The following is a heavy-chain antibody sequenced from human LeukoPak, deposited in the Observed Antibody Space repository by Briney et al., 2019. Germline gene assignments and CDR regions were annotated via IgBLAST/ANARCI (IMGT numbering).Heavy chain of an antibody. CDR1: GFTLSSNY. J-gene: IGHJ6*02. Sequence: GGSLRLSCAASGFTLSSNYMNWVRQAPGKGLEWVSGICAGGTFTYYADSVKGRFTISRDNSRNTLYLQMNSLRAEDTALYYCAREGNYYDIDVWGQGTTVTVSS. CDR2: ICAGGTFT. CDR3: AREGNYYDIDV. V-gene: IGHV3-23*01.